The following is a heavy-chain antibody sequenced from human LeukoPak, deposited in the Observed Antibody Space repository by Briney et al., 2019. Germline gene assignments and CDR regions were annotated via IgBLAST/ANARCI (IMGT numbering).Heavy chain of an antibody. J-gene: IGHJ4*02. CDR3: ARGMIGNFVY. CDR1: GGSISSGGYY. Sequence: ASETLSLTCTVSGGSISSGGYYWSWIRHHPGQGLEWIGYIYYSESTYYNPSLKSRVTISVATSKNQFSLKRSSVTAADTAVYYCARGMIGNFVYWGQGTLVTVSS. D-gene: IGHD3-22*01. V-gene: IGHV4-31*03. CDR2: IYYSEST.